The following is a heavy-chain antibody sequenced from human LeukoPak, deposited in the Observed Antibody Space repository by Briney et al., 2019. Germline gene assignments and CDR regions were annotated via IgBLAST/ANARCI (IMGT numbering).Heavy chain of an antibody. CDR2: INSSGGSI. CDR1: GYTFTSYY. V-gene: IGHV1-46*01. Sequence: ASVKGSCKASGYTFTSYYMHWVRHAPGQGLAWMGIINSSGGSISYAQKFQGRVTMTRDTSTRTVYMKLSSLRSEDTAVYYCASVEYYDSSGYLMCWYAFDIWGQGTMVTVSS. D-gene: IGHD3-22*01. CDR3: ASVEYYDSSGYLMCWYAFDI. J-gene: IGHJ3*02.